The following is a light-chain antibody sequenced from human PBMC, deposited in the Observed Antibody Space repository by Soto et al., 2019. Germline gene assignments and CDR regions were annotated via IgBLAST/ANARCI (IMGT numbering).Light chain of an antibody. Sequence: EIVMTQSPAALSVSPGDAATLSCRASQSVHSRLAWYQQKPGQAPRRPIYGASTRASGIPARFRGSGSGTEFTLTISSLQSEDFAVYYCQQYDDWPPWTFGPGTKV. J-gene: IGKJ1*01. CDR2: GAS. CDR3: QQYDDWPPWT. V-gene: IGKV3-15*01. CDR1: QSVHSR.